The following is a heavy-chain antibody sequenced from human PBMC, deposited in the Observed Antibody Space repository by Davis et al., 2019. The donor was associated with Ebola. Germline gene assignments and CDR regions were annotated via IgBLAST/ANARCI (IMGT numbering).Heavy chain of an antibody. CDR1: GFTFSSYA. D-gene: IGHD1-7*01. J-gene: IGHJ6*02. CDR3: TTDENWNWENYYYGMDV. CDR2: ISGSGGST. Sequence: PGGSLRLSCAASGFTFSSYAVSWVRQAPGKGLEWVSAISGSGGSTYYADSVKGRFTISRDNSKNTLYLQMNSLKTEDTAVYYCTTDENWNWENYYYGMDVWGQGTTVTVSS. V-gene: IGHV3-23*01.